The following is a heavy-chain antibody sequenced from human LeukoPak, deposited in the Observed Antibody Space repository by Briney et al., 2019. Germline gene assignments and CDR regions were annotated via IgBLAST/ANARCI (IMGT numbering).Heavy chain of an antibody. V-gene: IGHV3-21*01. CDR1: GFTFSSYS. J-gene: IGHJ3*02. Sequence: GGSLRLSCAASGFTFSSYSMNWVRQAPGKGLEWVSSISSSSSYIYYADSVKGRFTISRDNAKNSLYLQMNSLRAEDTAVYYCARVGIAVAADAFDIRGQGTMVTVSS. D-gene: IGHD6-19*01. CDR3: ARVGIAVAADAFDI. CDR2: ISSSSSYI.